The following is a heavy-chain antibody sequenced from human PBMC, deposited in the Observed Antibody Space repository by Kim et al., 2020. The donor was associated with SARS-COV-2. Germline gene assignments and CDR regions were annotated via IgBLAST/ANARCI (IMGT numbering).Heavy chain of an antibody. Sequence: ASVKVSCKASGYTFTSYYMHWVRQAPGQGLEWMGIINPSGGSTSYAQKFQGRVTMTRDTSTSTVYMELSSLRSEDTAVYYCAREGCSSTSCYRRDFDYWGQGTLVTVSS. V-gene: IGHV1-46*01. J-gene: IGHJ4*02. CDR3: AREGCSSTSCYRRDFDY. CDR1: GYTFTSYY. D-gene: IGHD2-2*01. CDR2: INPSGGST.